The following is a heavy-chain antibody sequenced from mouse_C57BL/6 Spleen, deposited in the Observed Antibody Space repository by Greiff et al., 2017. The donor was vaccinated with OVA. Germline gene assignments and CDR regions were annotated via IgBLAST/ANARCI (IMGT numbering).Heavy chain of an antibody. V-gene: IGHV5-4*01. CDR1: GFTFSSYA. CDR2: ISDGGSCT. CDR3: ARDPRGYDGGGFDY. J-gene: IGHJ2*01. D-gene: IGHD2-2*01. Sequence: EVHLVESGGGLVKPGGSLKLSCAASGFTFSSYAMSWVRQTPEKRLEWVATISDGGSCTYYPDNVKGRFTISRDNAKNNLYLQMSHLKSEDTAMYYCARDPRGYDGGGFDYWGQGTTLTVSS.